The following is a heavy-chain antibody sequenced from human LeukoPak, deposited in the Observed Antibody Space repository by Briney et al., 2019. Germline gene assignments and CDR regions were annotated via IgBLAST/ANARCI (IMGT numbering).Heavy chain of an antibody. CDR2: IYHSGST. Sequence: SETLSLTCTVSGGSISSGSYYWSWIRQPPGKGLEWIGSIYHSGSTYYNPSLKSRVTISVDTSKNQFSLKLSSVTAADTAVYYCASGASDAFDIWGQGTMVTVSS. CDR1: GGSISSGSYY. CDR3: ASGASDAFDI. J-gene: IGHJ3*02. V-gene: IGHV4-39*07.